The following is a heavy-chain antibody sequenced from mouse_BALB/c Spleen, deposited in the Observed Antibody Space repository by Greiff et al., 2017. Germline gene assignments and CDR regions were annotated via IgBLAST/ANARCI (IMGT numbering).Heavy chain of an antibody. V-gene: IGHV1-26*01. J-gene: IGHJ2*01. Sequence: EVQLQQSGPELVKPGASVKISCKASGYSFTGYYMHWVKQSHVKSLEWIGRINPYNGATSYNQNFKDKASLTVDKSSSTAYMELHSLTSEDSAVYYCARDGNDAPFDYWGQGTTLTVSS. D-gene: IGHD2-2*01. CDR1: GYSFTGYY. CDR2: INPYNGAT. CDR3: ARDGNDAPFDY.